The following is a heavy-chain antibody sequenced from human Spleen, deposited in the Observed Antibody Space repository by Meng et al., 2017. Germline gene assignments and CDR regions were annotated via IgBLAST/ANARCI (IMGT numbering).Heavy chain of an antibody. D-gene: IGHD6-19*01. J-gene: IGHJ4*02. Sequence: QGQLQESGPGLVKLSGTLSLTCVVSGGSISSIDWWSWVRQPPGKGLEWIGEIYHGGDTNYNPSLKSRVTIAIDKSKNQFSLKLTSVTAADTAVYYCASWIYSCGWQWGQGALVTVSS. CDR2: IYHGGDT. CDR1: GGSISSIDW. CDR3: ASWIYSCGWQ. V-gene: IGHV4/OR15-8*02.